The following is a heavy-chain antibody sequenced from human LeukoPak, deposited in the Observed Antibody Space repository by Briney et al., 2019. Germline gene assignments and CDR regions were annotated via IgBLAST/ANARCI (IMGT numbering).Heavy chain of an antibody. J-gene: IGHJ4*02. CDR2: IYTSGST. Sequence: SETLSLTCTVSGGSISSGSYYWSWIRQPAGKGLEWIGRIYTSGSTNYNPSLKSRVTISVDTSKNQFSLKLSSVTAADTAVYYCARGGTYYYDSSGYHLFDYWGQGTLVTVSS. CDR1: GGSISSGSYY. D-gene: IGHD3-22*01. V-gene: IGHV4-61*02. CDR3: ARGGTYYYDSSGYHLFDY.